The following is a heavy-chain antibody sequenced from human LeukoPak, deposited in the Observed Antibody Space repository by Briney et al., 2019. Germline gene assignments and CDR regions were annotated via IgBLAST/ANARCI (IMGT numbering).Heavy chain of an antibody. CDR2: VHYSGRT. J-gene: IGHJ5*02. CDR1: GGSISVNTYY. V-gene: IGHV4-39*06. CDR3: ARDRIAVAGIRWFDP. Sequence: SETLSLTCTVSGGSISVNTYYCAWIRQPPGRGLEWIGSVHYSGRTDYNPSLKSRVTISVDTSKNQFPLKLSSVTAADTAVYYCARDRIAVAGIRWFDPWGQGTLVTVSS. D-gene: IGHD6-19*01.